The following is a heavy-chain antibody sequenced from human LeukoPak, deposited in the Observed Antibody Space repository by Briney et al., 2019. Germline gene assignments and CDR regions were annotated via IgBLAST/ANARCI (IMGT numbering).Heavy chain of an antibody. J-gene: IGHJ4*02. CDR1: RGSLTTTNW. Sequence: PPETLSLTCAESRGSLTTTNWWSWVRRPPGKGLGWIGEVHLNGATNYNPSLESRFSMSIDKSNNHLSLEVTSVTAADTAMYYYTRESGAFSSFGFWGQGTLVTVSS. V-gene: IGHV4-4*03. CDR2: VHLNGAT. D-gene: IGHD1-26*01. CDR3: TRESGAFSSFGF.